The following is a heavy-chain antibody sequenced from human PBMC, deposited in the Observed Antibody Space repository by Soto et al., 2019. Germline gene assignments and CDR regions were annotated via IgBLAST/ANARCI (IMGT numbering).Heavy chain of an antibody. CDR3: ARAIGWFGELLGGYYFDY. J-gene: IGHJ4*02. D-gene: IGHD3-10*01. CDR1: GGSIPSAGYY. Sequence: SETLSLPCTVPGGSIPSAGYYWCWISQHPGKGLEWIGYIYHSGSTSYNPSLKSRVTISVDRSKNQFSLKLSSVTAADTAVYYCARAIGWFGELLGGYYFDYWGQG. V-gene: IGHV4-30-2*01. CDR2: IYHSGST.